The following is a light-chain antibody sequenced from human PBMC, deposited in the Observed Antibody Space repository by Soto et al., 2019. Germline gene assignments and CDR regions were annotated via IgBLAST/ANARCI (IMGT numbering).Light chain of an antibody. CDR3: QQRSGWYT. CDR2: DAS. J-gene: IGKJ2*01. V-gene: IGKV3-11*01. CDR1: QSVSSY. Sequence: DIVLTQSPGTLSLSPGERATLSCRASQSVSSYLAWYQQKPGQAPRLLIYDASNRATGIPARFSGSGSGTDFTLTISSLEPEDFAIYYCQQRSGWYTFGQGTKLEIK.